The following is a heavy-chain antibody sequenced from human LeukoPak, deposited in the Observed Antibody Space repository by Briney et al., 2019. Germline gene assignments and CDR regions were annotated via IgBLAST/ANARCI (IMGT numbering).Heavy chain of an antibody. J-gene: IGHJ4*02. D-gene: IGHD2-15*01. V-gene: IGHV3-21*01. Sequence: GGSLRLSCEGSGFGFSSYSIMWVRQAPGKGLEWVSSLSASSDYIFYAESVKGRFTISRDNTQRSLYLQMSSLRGEDTAVYYCARRGAGGYCFDLWGQGILVSVSS. CDR1: GFGFSSYS. CDR2: LSASSDYI. CDR3: ARRGAGGYCFDL.